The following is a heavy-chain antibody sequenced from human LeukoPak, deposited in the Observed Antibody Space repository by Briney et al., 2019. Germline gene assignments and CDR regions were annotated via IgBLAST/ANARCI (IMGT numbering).Heavy chain of an antibody. CDR2: INPNSGGT. Sequence: ASVKVSCKASGYTFTGYYMHWVRQAPGQGLEWMGWINPNSGGTNYAQKFQGRVTMTRDTSISTAYMELSRLRSDDTAVYYCARAGESRDIVVVPAAPFDYWGQGTLVTVSS. D-gene: IGHD2-2*01. J-gene: IGHJ4*02. CDR1: GYTFTGYY. V-gene: IGHV1-2*02. CDR3: ARAGESRDIVVVPAAPFDY.